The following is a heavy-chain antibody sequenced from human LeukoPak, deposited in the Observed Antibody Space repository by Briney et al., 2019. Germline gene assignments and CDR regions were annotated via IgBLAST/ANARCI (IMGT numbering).Heavy chain of an antibody. V-gene: IGHV3-33*01. J-gene: IGHJ4*02. D-gene: IGHD4-11*01. CDR1: GFTFSSYG. Sequence: GGSLRLSCAASGFTFSSYGMHWVRQAPGKGLEWVAVIWYDGTNKYYADSVKGRFTISRDNSKNTLYLQMNSLRAEDTAVYYCARSPPYVVYSNFLFDWWGQGSLVTVSS. CDR2: IWYDGTNK. CDR3: ARSPPYVVYSNFLFDW.